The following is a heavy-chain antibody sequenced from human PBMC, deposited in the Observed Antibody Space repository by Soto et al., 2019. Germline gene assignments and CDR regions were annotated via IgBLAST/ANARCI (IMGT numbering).Heavy chain of an antibody. V-gene: IGHV1-69*12. Sequence: QVQLVQSGAEVKKPGSSVKVSCKASGGTFSSYAISWVRQAPGQGIEWMGGVIPIFGTADYAPKCQGRVAITAEESTRTGNMGLSSLISEHTAAYYRASLYDSSGYYYRGLDYWGQGTLVTDSS. CDR3: ASLYDSSGYYYRGLDY. J-gene: IGHJ4*02. CDR1: GGTFSSYA. D-gene: IGHD3-22*01. CDR2: VIPIFGTA.